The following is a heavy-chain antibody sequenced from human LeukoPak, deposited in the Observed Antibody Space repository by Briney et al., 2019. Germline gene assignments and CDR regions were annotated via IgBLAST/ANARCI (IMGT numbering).Heavy chain of an antibody. D-gene: IGHD4-17*01. CDR2: IYHSGST. V-gene: IGHV4-38-2*01. CDR1: GYSISSGYY. J-gene: IGHJ4*02. CDR3: ARADYGDYYFDY. Sequence: SETLSLTCAVSGYSISSGYYWGWIRPAPGKGLEWIGIIYHSGSTYYNPSLKSRVTISVDTSKNQFSLNLSSVTAADTAVNYCARADYGDYYFDYWGQGTLVTVSS.